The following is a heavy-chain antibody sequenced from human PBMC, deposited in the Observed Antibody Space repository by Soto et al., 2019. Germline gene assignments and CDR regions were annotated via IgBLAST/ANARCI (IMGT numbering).Heavy chain of an antibody. CDR2: MNPNSGNT. V-gene: IGHV1-8*01. D-gene: IGHD2-15*01. CDR1: GYSFTIYD. CDR3: ARDQAAVVVVAANRYMDV. Sequence: ASVKVSCKASGYSFTIYDINLVRQATGQGLEWMGWMNPNSGNTGYAQKFQGRVTMTRNTSISTAYMELSSLRSEDTAVYYCARDQAAVVVVAANRYMDVWGKGTTVTVSS. J-gene: IGHJ6*03.